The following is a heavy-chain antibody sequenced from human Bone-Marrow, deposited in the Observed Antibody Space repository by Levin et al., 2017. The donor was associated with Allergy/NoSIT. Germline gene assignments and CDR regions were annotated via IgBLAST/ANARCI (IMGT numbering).Heavy chain of an antibody. Sequence: VASVKVSCAASGFTVSRNYMSWVRQAPGKGLEWVSLIYSGGDTQYADSVKGRFTISRDNSKNTLYLQMNSLRADDTAVYYCARDGVGTAAGTPWGQGTLVTVSS. CDR2: IYSGGDT. V-gene: IGHV3-66*01. CDR1: GFTVSRNY. CDR3: ARDGVGTAAGTP. J-gene: IGHJ4*02. D-gene: IGHD6-13*01.